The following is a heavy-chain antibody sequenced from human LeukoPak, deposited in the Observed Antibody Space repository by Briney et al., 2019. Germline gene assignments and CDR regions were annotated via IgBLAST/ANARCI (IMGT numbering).Heavy chain of an antibody. V-gene: IGHV3-7*01. CDR3: ARSARDYDFWQHLYFYYMDV. Sequence: GGSLRLSCEASGISFSGYWMSWVRQAPGKGLEWVANIKQDGSEKYYMDSVEGRFTISRDNAKNSLYLQMNSLRAEDTAVYYCARSARDYDFWQHLYFYYMDVWGKGTTVTVSS. CDR1: GISFSGYW. D-gene: IGHD3-3*01. J-gene: IGHJ6*03. CDR2: IKQDGSEK.